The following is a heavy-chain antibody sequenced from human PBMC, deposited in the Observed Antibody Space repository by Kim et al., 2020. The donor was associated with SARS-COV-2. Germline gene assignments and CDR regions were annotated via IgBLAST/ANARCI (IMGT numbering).Heavy chain of an antibody. V-gene: IGHV3-23*01. D-gene: IGHD2-2*01. Sequence: ASGKGRFTISRDNSKNTLYLQMNSLRAEDTAVYYCAKLVIVVVPAAIGYWGQGTLVTVSS. CDR3: AKLVIVVVPAAIGY. J-gene: IGHJ4*02.